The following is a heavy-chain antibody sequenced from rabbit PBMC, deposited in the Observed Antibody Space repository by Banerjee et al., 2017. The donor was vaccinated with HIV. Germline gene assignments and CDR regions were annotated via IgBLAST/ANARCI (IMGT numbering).Heavy chain of an antibody. D-gene: IGHD2-1*01. CDR2: MDAGSTGTT. CDR3: AREYSYDDYGDFNL. V-gene: IGHV1S45*01. J-gene: IGHJ4*01. Sequence: QEQLVESGGDLVKPEGSLTLTCTASGFTLSSYWICWVRQAPGKGLEWIACMDAGSTGTTYYVSWAKGRFSISKTSSTTVTLQMTSLTAADTATYFCAREYSYDDYGDFNLWGQGTLVTVS. CDR1: GFTLSSYW.